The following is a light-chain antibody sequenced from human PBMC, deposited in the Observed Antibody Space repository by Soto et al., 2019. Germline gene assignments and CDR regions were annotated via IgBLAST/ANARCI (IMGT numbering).Light chain of an antibody. Sequence: QSVLTQPPSVSGAPGQRVTFSCTGSRSNIGAGYDVHWYQQFPGTAHKLLISGNINRPSGLPDRFSGSKSGTSAPLAITGLETEDEADSYCQSYEVSLTAYVSRNGTTVTVL. CDR3: QSYEVSLTAYV. J-gene: IGLJ1*01. CDR1: RSNIGAGYD. CDR2: GNI. V-gene: IGLV1-40*01.